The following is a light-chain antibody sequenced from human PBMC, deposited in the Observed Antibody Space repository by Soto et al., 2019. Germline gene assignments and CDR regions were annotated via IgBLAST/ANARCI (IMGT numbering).Light chain of an antibody. CDR3: QQRSNWPPKYT. Sequence: EIVLTQSPATLSLSPGERATLSCRASQSVSSYLAWYQQKPGQAPRLLIYDASNRATGIPAMFSGSGSGTDVTLTISSLEPEDFAVYYCQQRSNWPPKYTFGQGTKLEIK. CDR1: QSVSSY. J-gene: IGKJ2*01. V-gene: IGKV3-11*01. CDR2: DAS.